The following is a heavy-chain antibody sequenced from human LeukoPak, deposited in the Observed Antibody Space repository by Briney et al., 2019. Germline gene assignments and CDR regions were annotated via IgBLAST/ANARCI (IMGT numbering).Heavy chain of an antibody. CDR2: ISYDGSNK. Sequence: QPGGSLRLSCAASGFTFSSYAMHWVRQAPGKGLEWVAVISYDGSNKYYADSVKGRFTISRDNSKNTLYLQMNSLRADDTAVYYCAKGYDFWSGGIDYWGQGTLVTVSS. J-gene: IGHJ4*02. CDR1: GFTFSSYA. V-gene: IGHV3-30-3*01. CDR3: AKGYDFWSGGIDY. D-gene: IGHD3-3*01.